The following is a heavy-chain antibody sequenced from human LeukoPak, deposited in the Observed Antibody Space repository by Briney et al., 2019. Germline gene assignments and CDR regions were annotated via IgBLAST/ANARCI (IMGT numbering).Heavy chain of an antibody. J-gene: IGHJ4*02. CDR1: GFTFGDYA. CDR3: TRDSSGYDSNDY. CDR2: IRSKAYGGTT. D-gene: IGHD5-12*01. V-gene: IGHV3-49*04. Sequence: PGRSLRLSCTASGFTFGDYAMSWVRQAPGKGLEWVGFIRSKAYGGTTEYAASVKGRFTISRDDSKSIAYLQMNSLKTEDTAVYYCTRDSSGYDSNDYWGRGTLVTVSS.